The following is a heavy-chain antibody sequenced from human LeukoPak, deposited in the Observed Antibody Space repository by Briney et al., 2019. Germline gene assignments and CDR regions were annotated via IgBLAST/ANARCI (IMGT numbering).Heavy chain of an antibody. V-gene: IGHV7-4-1*02. CDR2: INTKTGNP. D-gene: IGHD3-3*01. J-gene: IGHJ5*02. CDR1: GYTFTGYY. CDR3: ARERGGVPIFGVVSSTGWFDP. Sequence: GASVKVSCKASGYTFTGYYMHWVRQAPGQGLEWMGWINTKTGNPTYAQGFTGRFVFSLDTSVSTAYLQISSLKAEDTAVYYCARERGGVPIFGVVSSTGWFDPWGQGTLVTVSS.